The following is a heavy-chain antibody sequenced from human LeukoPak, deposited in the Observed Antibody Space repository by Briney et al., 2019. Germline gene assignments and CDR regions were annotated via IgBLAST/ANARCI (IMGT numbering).Heavy chain of an antibody. D-gene: IGHD3-10*01. CDR3: ARETPLLWFGEFDYYYYGMDV. V-gene: IGHV3-74*01. Sequence: GGSLRLSCAASGFTFSSYWMHWVRQAPGKGLVWVSRINSDGSSTSYADSVKGRFTISRDNAKNTLYLQMNSLRAEDTAVYYCARETPLLWFGEFDYYYYGMDVWGKGTTVTVSS. J-gene: IGHJ6*04. CDR1: GFTFSSYW. CDR2: INSDGSST.